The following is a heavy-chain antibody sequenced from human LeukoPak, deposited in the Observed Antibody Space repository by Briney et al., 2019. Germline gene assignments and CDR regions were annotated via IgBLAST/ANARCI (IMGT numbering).Heavy chain of an antibody. V-gene: IGHV4-34*01. J-gene: IGHJ6*03. CDR2: INHSGST. Sequence: TSGTLSLTCAVYGGSLSGYYWSWIRQPPGKGLEWIGEINHSGSTNYNPSLKSRVTISVDTSKNQFSLKLSSVTAADTAVYYCARVINYYYMDVWGKGTTVTVSS. D-gene: IGHD3-22*01. CDR3: ARVINYYYMDV. CDR1: GGSLSGYY.